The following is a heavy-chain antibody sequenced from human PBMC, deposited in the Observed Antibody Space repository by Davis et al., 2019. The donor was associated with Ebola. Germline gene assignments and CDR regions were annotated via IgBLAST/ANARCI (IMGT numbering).Heavy chain of an antibody. CDR1: GGSTSSYY. V-gene: IGHV4-59*12. CDR3: ARGNGTKDTIFGVVRGYYYYGMDV. J-gene: IGHJ6*02. CDR2: IYYSGST. Sequence: MPSETLSLTCTVPGGSTSSYYWSWIRQPPGKGLEWIGYIYYSGSTNYNPSLKSRVTISVDTSKNQFSLKLSSVTAADTAVYYCARGNGTKDTIFGVVRGYYYYGMDVWGQGTTVTVSS. D-gene: IGHD3-3*01.